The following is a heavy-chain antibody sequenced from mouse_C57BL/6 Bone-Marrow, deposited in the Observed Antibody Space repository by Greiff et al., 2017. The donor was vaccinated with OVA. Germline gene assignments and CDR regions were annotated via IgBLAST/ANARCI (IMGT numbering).Heavy chain of an antibody. D-gene: IGHD1-1*01. J-gene: IGHJ3*01. Sequence: EVKLVESGGGLVKPGGSLKLSCAASGFTFSDYGMHWVRQAPEKGLEWVAYISSGSSTIYYAATVKGRFTISRDNAKNTLFLQMTSLRSEYTAMYYCEGLRGFAYWGQGTLVTVSA. CDR3: EGLRGFAY. CDR2: ISSGSSTI. CDR1: GFTFSDYG. V-gene: IGHV5-17*01.